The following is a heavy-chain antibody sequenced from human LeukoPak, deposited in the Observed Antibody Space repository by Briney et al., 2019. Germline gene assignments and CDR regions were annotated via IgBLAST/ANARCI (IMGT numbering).Heavy chain of an antibody. CDR2: ISAYNGNT. V-gene: IGHV1-18*01. CDR1: GYTFTSYG. D-gene: IGHD3-22*01. Sequence: GASVKVSCKASGYTFTSYGISWVRQAPGQGLEWMGWISAYNGNTNYAQKLQGRVTMTTDTSTSTAYMELRSLRSDDTAVYYCAREDSRYYDSSGYYYWGQGTLVTVSS. CDR3: AREDSRYYDSSGYYY. J-gene: IGHJ4*02.